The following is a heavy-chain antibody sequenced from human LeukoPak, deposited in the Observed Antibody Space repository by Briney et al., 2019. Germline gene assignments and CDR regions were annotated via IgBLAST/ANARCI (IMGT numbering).Heavy chain of an antibody. V-gene: IGHV2-26*01. D-gene: IGHD1-26*01. Sequence: SGPTLVNPTETLTLTCTVSGFSLSNPRVSVSWIRQPPGKALEWLAHSFSNDEDSYSTSLKSRLTISKDTSKSQVVLSMTNMDPVDTGTYYCVRMISNTWEVRDYWGQGALVTVSS. CDR2: SFSNDED. CDR1: GFSLSNPRVS. CDR3: VRMISNTWEVRDY. J-gene: IGHJ4*02.